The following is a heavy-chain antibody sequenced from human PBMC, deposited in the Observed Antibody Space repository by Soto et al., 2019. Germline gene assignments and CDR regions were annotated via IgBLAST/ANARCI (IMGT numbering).Heavy chain of an antibody. Sequence: PGGSLRLSCAASGFTCSSYAMSWVRQAPGKGLGWVSGISGGGGSTYYADSVKGRFTISRDNSKNTLYLQMNSLRAEDTAVYYCAKGYSSNWYDYFDYWGQGTRVTVSA. CDR3: AKGYSSNWYDYFDY. CDR1: GFTCSSYA. CDR2: ISGGGGST. J-gene: IGHJ4*02. V-gene: IGHV3-23*01. D-gene: IGHD6-13*01.